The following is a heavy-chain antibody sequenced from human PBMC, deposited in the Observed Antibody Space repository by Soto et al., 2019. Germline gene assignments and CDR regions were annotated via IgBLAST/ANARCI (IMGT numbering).Heavy chain of an antibody. CDR2: TYYRSKWYN. Sequence: SQTLSLTCAISGDSVSSNNAGWNWIRQSPSRGLEWLGRTYYRSKWYNDYAVSVKGRITISPDTSKNQFSLQLNSVTPEDTAVFFCARVLFASGNYFTLFYLPFAYGGHGTLVTASS. J-gene: IGHJ4*01. D-gene: IGHD3-10*01. V-gene: IGHV6-1*01. CDR1: GDSVSSNNAG. CDR3: ARVLFASGNYFTLFYLPFAY.